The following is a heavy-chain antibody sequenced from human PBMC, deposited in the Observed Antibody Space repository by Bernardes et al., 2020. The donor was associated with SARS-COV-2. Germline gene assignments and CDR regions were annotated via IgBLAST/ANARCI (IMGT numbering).Heavy chain of an antibody. CDR1: GGSISSYY. J-gene: IGHJ6*02. CDR3: ARDIVVVVAATNQNYYYGMDV. CDR2: IYTSGST. Sequence: SETLSLTCTVSGGSISSYYWSWIRQPAGKGLEWIGRIYTSGSTNYNPSLKSRVTMSVDTSKNQFSLKLSSVTAADTAVYYCARDIVVVVAATNQNYYYGMDVWGQGTTVTVSS. D-gene: IGHD2-15*01. V-gene: IGHV4-4*07.